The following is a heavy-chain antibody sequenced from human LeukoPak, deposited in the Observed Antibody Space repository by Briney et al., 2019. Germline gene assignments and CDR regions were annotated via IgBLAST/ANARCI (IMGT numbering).Heavy chain of an antibody. CDR3: ARAGDYDFGFFDY. V-gene: IGHV3-21*01. CDR1: GFTFSSYS. J-gene: IGHJ4*02. Sequence: GGSLRLSCAASGFTFSSYSMNLVRQAPGKGLEWVSSISSSSSYIYYADSVKGRFTISRDNAKNSLYLQMNSLRAEDTAVYYCARAGDYDFGFFDYWGQGTLVTVSS. CDR2: ISSSSSYI. D-gene: IGHD3-3*01.